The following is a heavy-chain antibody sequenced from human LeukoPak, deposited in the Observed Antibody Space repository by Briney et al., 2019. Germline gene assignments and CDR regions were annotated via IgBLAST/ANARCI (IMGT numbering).Heavy chain of an antibody. Sequence: ASVKVSCKASGYTLTELSMHWVRQAPGKGLEWMGGFDPEDGETIYAQKFQGRVTMTEDTSTDTAYMELSSLRSEDTAVYYCATVSSPFGVVTPTDYWGQGTLVTVSS. V-gene: IGHV1-24*01. J-gene: IGHJ4*02. CDR2: FDPEDGET. CDR1: GYTLTELS. D-gene: IGHD3-3*01. CDR3: ATVSSPFGVVTPTDY.